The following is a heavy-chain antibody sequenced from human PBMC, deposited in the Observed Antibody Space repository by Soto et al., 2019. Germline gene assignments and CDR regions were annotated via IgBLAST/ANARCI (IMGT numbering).Heavy chain of an antibody. V-gene: IGHV1-24*01. CDR2: FDPEDGET. CDR3: ATYTGTKYYYYYGMDV. CDR1: GYTLTELS. J-gene: IGHJ6*02. Sequence: ASVKVSCKVSGYTLTELSMHWVRQAPGKGLEWMGGFDPEDGETIYAQKFQGRVTMTEDTSTDTAYMELSSLRSEDTAVYYCATYTGTKYYYYYGMDVWGQGTTVTVSS. D-gene: IGHD1-7*01.